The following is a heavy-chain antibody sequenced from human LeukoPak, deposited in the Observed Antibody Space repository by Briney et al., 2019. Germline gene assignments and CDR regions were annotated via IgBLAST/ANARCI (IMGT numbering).Heavy chain of an antibody. V-gene: IGHV4-39*07. CDR2: MHYTGTT. CDR3: ARESVFSWFDP. J-gene: IGHJ5*02. Sequence: SETLSLTCTVAGGSIRSSSYNWGWVRQPPGKGLEWIGSMHYTGTTFYNPSLKSRVTISVDTSKNQFSLKLSSVTAAGTAVYYCARESVFSWFDPWGQGTLVTVSS. CDR1: GGSIRSSSYN.